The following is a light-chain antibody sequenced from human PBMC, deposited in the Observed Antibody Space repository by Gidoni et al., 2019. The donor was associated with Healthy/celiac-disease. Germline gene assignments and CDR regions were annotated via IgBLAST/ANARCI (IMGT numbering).Light chain of an antibody. CDR1: QSVSSC. Sequence: EIVFTQSPATLSLSPGERATLSCRASQSVSSCVAWYQQKPGQAPRLLIYDASNRATGIPARFSGSGSGTDFTLTISSLEPEDFAVYYCQQRSNWPALTFGGGTKVEIK. V-gene: IGKV3-11*01. CDR3: QQRSNWPALT. CDR2: DAS. J-gene: IGKJ4*01.